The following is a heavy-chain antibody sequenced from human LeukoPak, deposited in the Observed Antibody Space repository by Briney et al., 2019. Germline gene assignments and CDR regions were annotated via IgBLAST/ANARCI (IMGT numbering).Heavy chain of an antibody. CDR1: GFTFSSYV. D-gene: IGHD5-18*01. V-gene: IGHV3-23*01. Sequence: GGSLRLSCAASGFTFSSYVMSWVRQAPGRGREWVSAISGSGGSTYYADSVKGRSTISRDNSKNTLYLQMNSLRAEDTAVYYCANVPPDTAMVTPGNWGQGTLVTVSS. J-gene: IGHJ4*02. CDR3: ANVPPDTAMVTPGN. CDR2: ISGSGGST.